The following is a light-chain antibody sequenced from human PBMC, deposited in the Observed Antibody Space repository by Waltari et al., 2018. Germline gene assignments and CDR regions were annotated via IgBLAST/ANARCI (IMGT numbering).Light chain of an antibody. Sequence: QPALTQPASVSGSPGQSSTVSCHGPSGGYNLASWYQHHPDKGPKLINYEGKKRPSGVSNRFSGSQSGNTASLTISGLQPEDEAHYYCCSYSGSNTWIFGGGTQLTVL. J-gene: IGLJ2*01. CDR2: EGK. V-gene: IGLV2-23*01. CDR3: CSYSGSNTWI. CDR1: SGGYNL.